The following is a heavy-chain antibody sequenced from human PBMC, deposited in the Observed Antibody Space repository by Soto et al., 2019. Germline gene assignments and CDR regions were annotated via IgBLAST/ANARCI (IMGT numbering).Heavy chain of an antibody. D-gene: IGHD5-12*01. V-gene: IGHV1-2*02. CDR2: INPNSGGT. Sequence: ASVKVSCKASGYTFTGYYMHWVRQAPGQGLEWMGWINPNSGGTNYAQKFQGRVTMTRDTSISTAYMELSRLRSDDTAVYYCARVDIVATIIDYWGQGTLVTVSS. J-gene: IGHJ4*02. CDR1: GYTFTGYY. CDR3: ARVDIVATIIDY.